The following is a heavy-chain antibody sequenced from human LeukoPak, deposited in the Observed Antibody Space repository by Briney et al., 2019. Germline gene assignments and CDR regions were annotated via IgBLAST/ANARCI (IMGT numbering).Heavy chain of an antibody. D-gene: IGHD4-17*01. CDR1: GFPFSASA. Sequence: GGSLRLFCAVSGFPFSASAMTWVRQAPGKGLEWVSHILSTGTTYYADSVRGRFTISRDNSKNTLYLLMTSLRADDTAVYYCATVKYDYGDPVGWFDPWGQGTLVTVSS. J-gene: IGHJ5*02. V-gene: IGHV3-23*01. CDR3: ATVKYDYGDPVGWFDP. CDR2: ILSTGTT.